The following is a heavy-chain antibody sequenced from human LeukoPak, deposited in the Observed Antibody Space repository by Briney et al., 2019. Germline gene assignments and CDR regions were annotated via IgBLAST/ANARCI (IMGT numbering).Heavy chain of an antibody. J-gene: IGHJ6*02. D-gene: IGHD6-13*01. V-gene: IGHV3-30*18. CDR2: ISYDGSNK. CDR1: GFTFSSYG. Sequence: GGSLRLSCAASGFTFSSYGMHWVRQAPGKGLEWVAVISYDGSNKYYADSVKGRFTISRDNSKNTLYLQMNSLRAEDTAVYYCAKDQGSSWYSHYYYGMDVWGQGTTVTVSS. CDR3: AKDQGSSWYSHYYYGMDV.